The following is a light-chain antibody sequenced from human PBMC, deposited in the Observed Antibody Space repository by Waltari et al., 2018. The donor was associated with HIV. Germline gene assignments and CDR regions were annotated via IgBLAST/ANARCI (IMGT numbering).Light chain of an antibody. CDR2: GSF. CDR1: QDISNS. V-gene: IGKV1-NL1*01. CDR3: QQYYGVPLT. Sequence: DIQMTQSPSSLSAPIGDTVTIPCRASQDISNSVSWFQLQPGKAPKLLVHGSFILQRGVPSRFSGSGSGTDYTLTITGLQAEDFATYFCQQYYGVPLTFGGGTRVDI. J-gene: IGKJ4*01.